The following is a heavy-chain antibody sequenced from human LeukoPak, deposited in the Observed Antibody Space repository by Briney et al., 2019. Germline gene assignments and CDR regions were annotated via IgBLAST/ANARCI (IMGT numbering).Heavy chain of an antibody. V-gene: IGHV4-61*02. J-gene: IGHJ5*02. CDR1: GGSISSGTYY. CDR3: ARDGSGWLNWFDP. Sequence: SETLSLTCTVSGGSISSGTYYWSWIRQPAGKGLEWIGRIYTSGSTNYNPSLKSRVTISLDPSKNQFSLKLSSVTAADTAAYYCARDGSGWLNWFDPWGQGTLVTVSS. D-gene: IGHD6-19*01. CDR2: IYTSGST.